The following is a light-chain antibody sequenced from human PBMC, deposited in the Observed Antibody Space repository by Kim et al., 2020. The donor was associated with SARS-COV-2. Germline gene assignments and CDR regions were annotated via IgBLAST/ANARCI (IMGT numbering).Light chain of an antibody. CDR3: QAWDSSTVV. CDR1: ELGDKY. CDR2: QDD. Sequence: SYELTQPPSVSVSPGQTASITCSGDELGDKYTCWYQQKPGQYPVLVIYQDDKRPSGIPERFSGSNSGNAATLTISGTQAMDEADYYCQAWDSSTVVFGTG. V-gene: IGLV3-1*01. J-gene: IGLJ1*01.